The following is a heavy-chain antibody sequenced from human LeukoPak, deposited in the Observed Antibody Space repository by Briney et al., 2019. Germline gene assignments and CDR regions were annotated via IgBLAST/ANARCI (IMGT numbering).Heavy chain of an antibody. J-gene: IGHJ4*02. CDR3: TTYRSGRY. CDR1: GFTFSDSD. D-gene: IGHD6-19*01. CDR2: ITTKRSNYAT. V-gene: IGHV3-73*01. Sequence: PGGSLRLSCAASGFTFSDSDIHWVRQASGKGLEWVGRITTKRSNYATAYTASVKGRFTISRHDSENTAYLQMNSLKTEDTALYYCTTYRSGRYWSQGTLVTVSS.